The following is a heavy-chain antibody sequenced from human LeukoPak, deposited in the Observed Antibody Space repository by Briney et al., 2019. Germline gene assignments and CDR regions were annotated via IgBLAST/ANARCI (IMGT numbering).Heavy chain of an antibody. Sequence: SETLSLTCAVSGYSISSGYYWGWIRQPPGKGLEWIGSIYHSGSTYYNPSLKSRVTISVDTSKNQFSLKLSSVTAADTAVYYCARTPGYYDSSGFGFDYWGQGTLVTVSS. CDR1: GYSISSGYY. V-gene: IGHV4-38-2*01. D-gene: IGHD3-22*01. CDR2: IYHSGST. J-gene: IGHJ4*02. CDR3: ARTPGYYDSSGFGFDY.